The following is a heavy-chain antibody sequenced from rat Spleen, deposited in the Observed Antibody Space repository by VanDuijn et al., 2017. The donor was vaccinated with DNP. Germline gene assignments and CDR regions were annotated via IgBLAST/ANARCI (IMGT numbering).Heavy chain of an antibody. J-gene: IGHJ4*01. CDR1: GFSLNSYH. Sequence: QVQLKESGPGLVQPSQTLSLACTVSGFSLNSYHVHWVRQPPGKGLEWMGRIQSGGRTDYNSALTYRLSISRDTSKSQVFLKMNSVQTEDTAMYFCARALATVVPTGAMDAWGQGTSVTVSS. CDR2: IQSGGRT. V-gene: IGHV2-27*01. CDR3: ARALATVVPTGAMDA. D-gene: IGHD1-3*01.